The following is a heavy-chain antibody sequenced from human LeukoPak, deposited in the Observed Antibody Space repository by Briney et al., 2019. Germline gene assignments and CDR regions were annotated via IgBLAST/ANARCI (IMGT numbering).Heavy chain of an antibody. J-gene: IGHJ4*02. CDR2: IRYDGSNK. Sequence: GGSLRLSCAASGLTFSSYGMHWVRQAPGKGLEWVAFIRYDGSNKYYADSVKGRFTISRDNSKNTLYLQMNSLRAEDTAVYYCAKDTGELLLSDYWGQGTLVTVSS. V-gene: IGHV3-30*02. CDR1: GLTFSSYG. D-gene: IGHD1-26*01. CDR3: AKDTGELLLSDY.